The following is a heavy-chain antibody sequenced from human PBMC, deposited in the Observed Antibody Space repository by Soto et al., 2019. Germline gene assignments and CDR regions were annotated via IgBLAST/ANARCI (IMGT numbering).Heavy chain of an antibody. D-gene: IGHD4-17*01. J-gene: IGHJ4*02. CDR3: AKAEMTTVTSNPDY. CDR1: GFTFDDYA. Sequence: EVQLVESGGGLVQPGRSLRLSCAASGFTFDDYAMHWVRQAPGKGLEWVSGISWNSGSIGYADSVKGRFTISRDNAKNSLYLQMHSLRAEDTALYYCAKAEMTTVTSNPDYWGQGTLVTVSS. CDR2: ISWNSGSI. V-gene: IGHV3-9*01.